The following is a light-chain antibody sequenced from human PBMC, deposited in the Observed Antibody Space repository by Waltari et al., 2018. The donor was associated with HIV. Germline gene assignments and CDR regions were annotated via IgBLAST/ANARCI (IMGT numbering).Light chain of an antibody. V-gene: IGKV3-20*01. CDR3: QQFGSSPPYT. J-gene: IGKJ2*01. CDR2: GAS. Sequence: EIVLTQSHGTLSLSPGERATPPCRASQSVSSSYLAWYQQKPGQAPRLRSYGASSRATGIPDRFSGSGSGTDFTLTISRLEPEDVAVYYCQQFGSSPPYTFGQGTKLEIK. CDR1: QSVSSSY.